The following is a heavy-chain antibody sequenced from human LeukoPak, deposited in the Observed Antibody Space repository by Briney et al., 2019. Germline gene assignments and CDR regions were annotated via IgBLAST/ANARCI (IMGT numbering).Heavy chain of an antibody. CDR2: ITSSSSYI. CDR1: GLTFSGYS. CDR3: ARCGGGNPRWFDP. V-gene: IGHV3-21*01. D-gene: IGHD4-23*01. Sequence: GGSLRLSCAASGLTFSGYSTNWVRQAPGEGLEWVSSITSSSSYIYYSDSVKGRLTISRDKAKNSMYLQMNSLRAEDTAVYYCARCGGGNPRWFDPWGQGTLVTVS. J-gene: IGHJ5*02.